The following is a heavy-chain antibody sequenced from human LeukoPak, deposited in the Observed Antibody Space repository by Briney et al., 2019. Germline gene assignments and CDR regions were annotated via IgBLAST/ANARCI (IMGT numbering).Heavy chain of an antibody. CDR1: GFTFNTYA. CDR3: ATGGSGSYYTY. Sequence: GGSLRLSCAASGFTFNTYAMNWVRQAPGKGLEWVSTISGGGGSTYYADSVKGRFTSSRDNSINTLYLQMNSLRAEDTAVYYCATGGSGSYYTYWGQGTLVTVSS. D-gene: IGHD1-26*01. CDR2: ISGGGGST. V-gene: IGHV3-23*01. J-gene: IGHJ4*02.